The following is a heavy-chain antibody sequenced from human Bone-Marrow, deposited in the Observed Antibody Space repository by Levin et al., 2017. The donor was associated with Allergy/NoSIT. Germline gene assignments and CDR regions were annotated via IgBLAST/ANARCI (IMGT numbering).Heavy chain of an antibody. V-gene: IGHV4-59*01. J-gene: IGHJ4*02. CDR3: YADGY. Sequence: SQTLSLTCTVSAGSISTDYWSWIRQPPGKGLEWIGYIYYKSGSTNYNPSLNSRVSISADTSKNQFSLKLSSVTAADTAVYYCYADGYWGQGSLVTVSS. CDR1: AGSISTDY. CDR2: IYYKSGST.